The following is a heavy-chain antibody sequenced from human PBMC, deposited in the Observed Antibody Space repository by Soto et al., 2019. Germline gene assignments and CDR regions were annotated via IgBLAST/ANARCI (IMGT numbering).Heavy chain of an antibody. CDR1: GFTFSSYA. D-gene: IGHD1-1*01. CDR3: VKPEDRTTGTMHAFDI. V-gene: IGHV3-64D*09. CDR2: ISSNGGST. J-gene: IGHJ3*02. Sequence: GGSLRLSCSASGFTFSSYAMHWVRQAPGKGLEYVSAISSNGGSTYYADSVKGRFTISRDNSKNTLYLQMSSLRAEDTAVYYCVKPEDRTTGTMHAFDIWGQGTMVTVSS.